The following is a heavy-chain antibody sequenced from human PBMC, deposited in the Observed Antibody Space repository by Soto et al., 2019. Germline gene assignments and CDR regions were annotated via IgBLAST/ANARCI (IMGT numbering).Heavy chain of an antibody. CDR1: GFTFSSYG. J-gene: IGHJ4*02. CDR3: VAGQYFFDY. D-gene: IGHD6-19*01. V-gene: IGHV3-30*03. CDR2: ISYDGSNK. Sequence: GGSLRLSCAASGFTFSSYGMQWVRQAPGKGLEWVAVISYDGSNKYYADSVKDRFTISRDNSKSTLYLQMNSLRADDTAVYYCVAGQYFFDYCGQGTLVTVSS.